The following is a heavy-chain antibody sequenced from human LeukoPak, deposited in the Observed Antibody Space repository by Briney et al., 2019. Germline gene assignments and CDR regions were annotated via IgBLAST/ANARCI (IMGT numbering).Heavy chain of an antibody. CDR3: ARGKGSRDGAFDI. Sequence: ASVKVSCKASGYTFTGYYMHWVRQAPGQGLEWMGWINPNSGGTNYAQKFQGRVTMTRDTSISTAYMELSRLRFDDTAVYYCARGKGSRDGAFDIWGQGTMVTVSS. J-gene: IGHJ3*02. CDR1: GYTFTGYY. V-gene: IGHV1-2*02. CDR2: INPNSGGT. D-gene: IGHD3-10*01.